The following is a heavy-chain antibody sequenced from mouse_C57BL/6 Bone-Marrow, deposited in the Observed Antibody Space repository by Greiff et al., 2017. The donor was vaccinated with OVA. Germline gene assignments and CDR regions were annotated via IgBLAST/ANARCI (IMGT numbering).Heavy chain of an antibody. CDR2: IYPSDSET. Sequence: QVQLQQPGAELVRPGSSVKLSCKASGYTFTSYWMDWVKQRPGHGLEWIGNIYPSDSETHYNQKFKDKATLTVDKSSSTAYMQLSSLTSENSAVDNGARGGGDVRQFAYWGQGTMITVSA. CDR1: GYTFTSYW. D-gene: IGHD6-1*01. CDR3: ARGGGDVRQFAY. V-gene: IGHV1-61*01. J-gene: IGHJ3*01.